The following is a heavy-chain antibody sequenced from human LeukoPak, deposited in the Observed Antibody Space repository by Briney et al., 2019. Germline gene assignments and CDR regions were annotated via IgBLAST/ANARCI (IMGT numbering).Heavy chain of an antibody. D-gene: IGHD3/OR15-3a*01. CDR2: ISSSSSTI. V-gene: IGHV3-48*01. CDR1: VFTFSSYS. Sequence: GGSLRLSCAASVFTFSSYSMNWVRQAPGKGLEWVSYISSSSSTIYYADSVKGRFTISRDNAKNSLYLQMNSLRAEDTAVYYCARWTKAGYFDYWGQGTLVTVSS. CDR3: ARWTKAGYFDY. J-gene: IGHJ4*02.